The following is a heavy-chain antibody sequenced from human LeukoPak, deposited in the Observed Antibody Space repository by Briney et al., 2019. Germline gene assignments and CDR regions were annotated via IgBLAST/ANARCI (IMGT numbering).Heavy chain of an antibody. D-gene: IGHD1-26*01. V-gene: IGHV3-20*04. CDR3: ARGGYSGSHYEDFDY. CDR2: INWNGGST. CDR1: GFTFDDYG. J-gene: IGHJ4*02. Sequence: GGSLRLSCAASGFTFDDYGMSWVRQAPGKGLEWVSGINWNGGSTGYADSVKGRFTISRDNAKNSLYLQMNSLRAEDTALYYCARGGYSGSHYEDFDYWGQGTLVTVSS.